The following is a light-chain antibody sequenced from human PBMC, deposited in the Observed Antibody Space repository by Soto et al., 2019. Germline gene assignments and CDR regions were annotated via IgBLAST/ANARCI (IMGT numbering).Light chain of an antibody. V-gene: IGLV2-11*01. CDR2: DVN. CDR1: SSDVGSYNY. J-gene: IGLJ3*02. Sequence: QSVLTQPRSVSGSPGQSVTLSCTGTSSDVGSYNYVSWYQQHPGKAPKLMIDDVNKRPSGVPDRFSGSRSRNTASLTISGLQAEDEADYYCCSYAGSYTWVFGGGTKVTVL. CDR3: CSYAGSYTWV.